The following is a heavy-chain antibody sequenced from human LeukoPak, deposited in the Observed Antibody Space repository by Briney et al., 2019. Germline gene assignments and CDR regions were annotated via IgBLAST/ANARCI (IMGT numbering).Heavy chain of an antibody. V-gene: IGHV4-31*03. D-gene: IGHD6-6*01. Sequence: SQTLSLTCTVSGGSISSGGYYWSWIRQHPGKGLEWIGYIYYSGSTYYNPSLKSRVTISVDTSKNQFSLKLSSVTAADTAVYYCARGGIAARPDYYYHMDVWGKGTTVTVSS. CDR1: GGSISSGGYY. CDR2: IYYSGST. CDR3: ARGGIAARPDYYYHMDV. J-gene: IGHJ6*03.